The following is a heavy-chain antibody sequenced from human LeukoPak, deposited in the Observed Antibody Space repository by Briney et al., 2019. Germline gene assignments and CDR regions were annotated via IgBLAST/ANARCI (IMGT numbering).Heavy chain of an antibody. Sequence: SETLSLTCGVSGGSITNTNYWTWVRQPPGKGLGWIGEVDLQGSTNYNPSLMGRVAIAVDTSENHISLQLTSVTAADTAVYYCAREGGPYRPLDYSGQGTLVTVSS. CDR2: VDLQGST. CDR3: AREGGPYRPLDY. CDR1: GGSITNTNY. V-gene: IGHV4-4*02. J-gene: IGHJ4*02.